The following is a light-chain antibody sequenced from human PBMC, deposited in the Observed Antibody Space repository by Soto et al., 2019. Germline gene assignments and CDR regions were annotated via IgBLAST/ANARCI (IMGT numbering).Light chain of an antibody. CDR3: QQYGSAPIT. V-gene: IGKV3-20*01. CDR2: GAS. Sequence: EIVLTQSPGTLPLSPGERATLSCRASQSVSSSYLAWYQQKPGQAPRLLIYGASSRATGIPDRFSGSGSGTDFTLTISRLEPEDFAVYYCQQYGSAPITFGPGTKVYIK. CDR1: QSVSSSY. J-gene: IGKJ3*01.